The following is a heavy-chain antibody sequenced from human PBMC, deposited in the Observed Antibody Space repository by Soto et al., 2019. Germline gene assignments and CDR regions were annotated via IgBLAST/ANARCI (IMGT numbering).Heavy chain of an antibody. V-gene: IGHV4-4*02. D-gene: IGHD2-21*02. J-gene: IGHJ5*02. Sequence: KPSETLSLTCGVSGGTVASSHWWSWVRQSPGRGLEWIGNVYHTGDTNFNPSLQSRVTFSVDKSNNQFSLRLTSVTAADTAVYLCAREIVTAGGNNYFDPWGPGTLVTVSS. CDR1: GGTVASSHW. CDR2: VYHTGDT. CDR3: AREIVTAGGNNYFDP.